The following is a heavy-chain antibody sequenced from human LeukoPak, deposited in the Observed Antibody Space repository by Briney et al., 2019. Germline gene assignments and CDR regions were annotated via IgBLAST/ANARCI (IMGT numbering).Heavy chain of an antibody. Sequence: PGGSLRLSCAASGFTFSSYWMSWVRQAPGKGLEWVANIKQDGSEKYYVDSVKGRFTISKDNAKNSLYLQMNSLRAEDTAVYYCARSGLGYSGYDFDYWGQRTLGTVSS. J-gene: IGHJ4*02. D-gene: IGHD5-12*01. CDR3: ARSGLGYSGYDFDY. CDR2: IKQDGSEK. V-gene: IGHV3-7*01. CDR1: GFTFSSYW.